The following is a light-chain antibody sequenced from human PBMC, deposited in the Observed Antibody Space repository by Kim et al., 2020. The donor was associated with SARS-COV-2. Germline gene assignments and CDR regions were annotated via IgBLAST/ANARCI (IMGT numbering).Light chain of an antibody. J-gene: IGLJ1*01. CDR1: KLGDKY. Sequence: GSPGQTASITCSGDKLGDKYACWYQQKPGQSPVLVIYKDSKRPSGIPERFSGSNSGNTATLTISGTQAMDEADYYCQAWDSSTAVFGTGTKVTVL. CDR2: KDS. V-gene: IGLV3-1*01. CDR3: QAWDSSTAV.